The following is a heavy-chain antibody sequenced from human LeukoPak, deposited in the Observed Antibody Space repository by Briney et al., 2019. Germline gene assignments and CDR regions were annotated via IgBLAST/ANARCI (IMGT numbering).Heavy chain of an antibody. Sequence: LGWSLRLSCAASGFTFSCYALHCVRQAPGKGLEGVAVISYDGCRKYYADSVNGRFTISLENSNNTLYVQMNSLRAEDTAVYYCARTHWGHSGDYHFNYCGQGSLVTVYS. CDR1: GFTFSCYA. CDR2: ISYDGCRK. J-gene: IGHJ4*02. V-gene: IGHV3-30-3*01. D-gene: IGHD4-17*01. CDR3: ARTHWGHSGDYHFNY.